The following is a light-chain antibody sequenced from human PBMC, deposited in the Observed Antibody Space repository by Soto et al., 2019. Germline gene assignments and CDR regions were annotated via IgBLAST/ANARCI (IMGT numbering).Light chain of an antibody. CDR3: SSYAGSYTLV. V-gene: IGLV2-11*01. CDR2: DVS. Sequence: HSALTQPRSVSGSPGQSVTISCTGTSNDVGGYNFVSWYQQHPGKVPKLFIYDVSRRPSGVPDRFSGSKSGNTASLTISGLQAEDEADYYCSSYAGSYTLVFGGGTKVTVL. CDR1: SNDVGGYNF. J-gene: IGLJ2*01.